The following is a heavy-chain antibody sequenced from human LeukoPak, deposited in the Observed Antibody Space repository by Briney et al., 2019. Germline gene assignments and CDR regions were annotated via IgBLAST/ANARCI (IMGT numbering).Heavy chain of an antibody. CDR2: IYSNGNT. J-gene: IGHJ3*02. CDR1: GGSFSSSY. CDR3: ARGLVGLTPHAGVFQI. Sequence: SETLSLTCIVSGGSFSSSYWSWIRQPPGKGLEWIAYIYSNGNTNSNPSLKSRVTIAVDTSQSQFSLKLSSVTAEDTAVYYCARGLVGLTPHAGVFQIWGQGTKVTVSS. V-gene: IGHV4-59*01. D-gene: IGHD1-26*01.